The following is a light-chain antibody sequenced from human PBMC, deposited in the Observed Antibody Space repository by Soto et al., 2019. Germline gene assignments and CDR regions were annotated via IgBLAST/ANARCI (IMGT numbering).Light chain of an antibody. CDR1: SSDVGGYNY. J-gene: IGLJ1*01. CDR3: RSYTSSSTPYV. CDR2: EVS. V-gene: IGLV2-14*01. Sequence: QSVLTQPAAVSGSPGQSITISCTGTSSDVGGYNYVSWYQQHPGKAPKLMICEVSNRPSGVSNRFSGSKSGNTASLTISGLQAEDEADYYCRSYTSSSTPYVLGTGTKVTVL.